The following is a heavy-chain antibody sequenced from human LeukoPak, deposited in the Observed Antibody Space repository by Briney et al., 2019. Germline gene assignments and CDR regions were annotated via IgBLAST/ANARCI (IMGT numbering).Heavy chain of an antibody. CDR3: AKDAGWYGNWFDP. Sequence: SETLSLTCTVSGGSISSSSYYWDWIRQPPGKGLEWIGSIYYSGSTYYNPFLKSRVTISIDTSKNQFSLKLSSVTAADTAVYYCAKDAGWYGNWFDPWGQGTLVTVSS. CDR2: IYYSGST. V-gene: IGHV4-39*07. CDR1: GGSISSSSYY. D-gene: IGHD6-19*01. J-gene: IGHJ5*02.